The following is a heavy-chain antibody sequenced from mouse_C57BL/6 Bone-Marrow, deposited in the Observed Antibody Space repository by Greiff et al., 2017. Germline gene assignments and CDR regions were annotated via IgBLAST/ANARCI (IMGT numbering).Heavy chain of an antibody. J-gene: IGHJ2*01. CDR3: ARSFFITTFYFDY. Sequence: DVKLVESGGGLVKPGGSLKLSCAASGFTFSDYGMHWVRQAPEKGLEWVAYISSGSSTIYYADTVKGRFTISRDNAKNTLFLQMTSLRSEDTAMYYCARSFFITTFYFDYWGQGTTLTVSS. D-gene: IGHD1-1*01. CDR1: GFTFSDYG. V-gene: IGHV5-17*01. CDR2: ISSGSSTI.